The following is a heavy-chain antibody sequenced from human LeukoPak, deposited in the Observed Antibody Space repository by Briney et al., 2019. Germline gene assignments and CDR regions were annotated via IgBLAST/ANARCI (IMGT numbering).Heavy chain of an antibody. CDR2: ISAYNGNT. V-gene: IGHV1-18*01. CDR3: ARDRSDIVVVPAAADY. D-gene: IGHD2-2*01. CDR1: GYTFTSYG. J-gene: IGHJ4*02. Sequence: GASVTVSCKASGYTFTSYGISWVRQAPGQGLEWMGWISAYNGNTNYAQKLQGRVTMTTDTSTSTAYMELRGLRSDDTAVYYCARDRSDIVVVPAAADYWGQGTLVTVSS.